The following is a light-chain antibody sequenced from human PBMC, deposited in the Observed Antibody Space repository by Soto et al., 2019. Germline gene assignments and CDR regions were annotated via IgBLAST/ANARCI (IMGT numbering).Light chain of an antibody. J-gene: IGLJ2*01. CDR1: SSDVGAYNS. Sequence: QSALTQPASVSGSPGQSITISCTGTSSDVGAYNSVSLYQQHPGKAPKLIIYEVTYRPLGVSNRFSGSKSGNMASLTISGLQVEDEADYFCSSFSTTAILVVFGGRTKLTVL. CDR3: SSFSTTAILVV. V-gene: IGLV2-14*01. CDR2: EVT.